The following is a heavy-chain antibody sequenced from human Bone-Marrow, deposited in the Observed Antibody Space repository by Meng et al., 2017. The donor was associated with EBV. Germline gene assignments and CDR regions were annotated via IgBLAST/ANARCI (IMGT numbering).Heavy chain of an antibody. J-gene: IGHJ4*02. CDR3: ARDPSTYYYDSSGYFY. D-gene: IGHD3-22*01. V-gene: IGHV1-69*01. CDR2: LIPMSGAP. Sequence: GQSGAEVKKPGSSGKVSCWTSGGTFNSDAVSWVRQAPGQGLEWMGGLIPMSGAPHYAQKFQGRVTITADESTSTHYMDLSNLRSDDTAMYYCARDPSTYYYDSSGYFYWGQGTLVTVSS. CDR1: GGTFNSDA.